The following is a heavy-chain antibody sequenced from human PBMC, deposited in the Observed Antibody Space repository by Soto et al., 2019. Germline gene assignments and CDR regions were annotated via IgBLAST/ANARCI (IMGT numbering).Heavy chain of an antibody. CDR1: GGSISSYY. J-gene: IGHJ4*02. CDR3: ARSVVAAPFDY. D-gene: IGHD2-15*01. CDR2: IYYSGST. V-gene: IGHV4-59*01. Sequence: PSETLSLTCTVSGGSISSYYWSWTRQPPGKGLEWIGYIYYSGSTNYNPSLKSRVTISVDTSKNQFSLKLSSVTAADTAVYYCARSVVAAPFDYWGQGTLVTVSS.